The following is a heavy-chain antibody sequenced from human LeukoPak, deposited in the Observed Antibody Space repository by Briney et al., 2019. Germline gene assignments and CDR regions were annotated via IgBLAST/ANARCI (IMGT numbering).Heavy chain of an antibody. V-gene: IGHV4-34*01. CDR3: ARRGGYDAFDS. CDR1: GGSFSGYY. J-gene: IGHJ4*02. D-gene: IGHD5-12*01. Sequence: PSETLSLTCAVYGGSFSGYYWSWIRQPPGKGLEWIGEINHSGSTNYNPSLKSRVTVSVDRSKNQFSLKLTSVTAADTAMYYCARRGGYDAFDSWGQGTLVTVSS. CDR2: INHSGST.